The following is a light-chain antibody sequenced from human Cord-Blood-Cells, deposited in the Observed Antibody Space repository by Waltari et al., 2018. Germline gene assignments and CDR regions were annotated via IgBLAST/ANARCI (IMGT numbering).Light chain of an antibody. V-gene: IGKV3-20*01. CDR1: QSVSSSY. J-gene: IGKJ3*01. CDR3: QQYGSSPFT. CDR2: GAS. Sequence: EIVLTQSPGTLSLSPGERATLSCRASQSVSSSYLAWYQQKPGQAPRLLIYGASSRANGIPERLSGSGSGTDFPLTISRLEPEDFAVYYCQQYGSSPFTFGPGTKVDIK.